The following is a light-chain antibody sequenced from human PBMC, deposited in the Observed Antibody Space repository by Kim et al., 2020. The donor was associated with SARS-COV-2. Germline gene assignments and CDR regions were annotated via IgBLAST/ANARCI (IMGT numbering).Light chain of an antibody. CDR2: EIS. J-gene: IGLJ2*01. CDR1: SSDIGAYIY. Sequence: GQSVTISCTGTSSDIGAYIYVSWYQQHPGKAPKLMIYEISGRPSGVPDRFSGSKSGNTASLTVSGLQADDEADYYCSSYAGSDTVLFGGGTQLTVL. V-gene: IGLV2-8*01. CDR3: SSYAGSDTVL.